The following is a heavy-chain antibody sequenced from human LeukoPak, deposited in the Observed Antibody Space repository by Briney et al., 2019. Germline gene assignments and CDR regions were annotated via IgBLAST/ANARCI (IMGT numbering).Heavy chain of an antibody. CDR1: GGSFTSSSYY. CDR3: ARHSYSHGYGDY. CDR2: IYYSGSP. J-gene: IGHJ4*02. D-gene: IGHD5-18*01. Sequence: PSETLSLTCTVSGGSFTSSSYYWGWIRQPPGKGLEWIGTIYYSGSPCYHPSLKSRLSISIDTSKNQFSLKLNSVTAADTAVYYCARHSYSHGYGDYWGQGTLVTVSS. V-gene: IGHV4-39*01.